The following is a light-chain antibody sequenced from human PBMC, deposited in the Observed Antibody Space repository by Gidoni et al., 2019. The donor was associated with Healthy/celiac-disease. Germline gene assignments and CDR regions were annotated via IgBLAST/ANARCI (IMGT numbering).Light chain of an antibody. CDR1: SSDVGGYNY. V-gene: IGLV2-14*01. Sequence: QSALTQPASVSGSPGPSITISCTGTSSDVGGYNYVSWYQQHTGKAPKLMIYEVSNRPSGVSNRFSGSKSGNTASLTISGLQAEDEADYYCSSYTSSSTLYVFGTGTKVTVL. CDR2: EVS. CDR3: SSYTSSSTLYV. J-gene: IGLJ1*01.